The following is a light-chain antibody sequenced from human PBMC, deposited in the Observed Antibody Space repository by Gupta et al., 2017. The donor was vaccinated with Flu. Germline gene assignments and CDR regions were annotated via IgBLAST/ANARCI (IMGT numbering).Light chain of an antibody. V-gene: IGKV1-39*01. J-gene: IGKJ4*01. CDR3: IKGSSRRT. CDR2: AAS. CDR1: QSIRSY. Sequence: DIQLTQSPSSLSASVGDRVAITCRASQSIRSYLNWYQQKPGKAPKLLIYAASRVKSGVPSRSRDRGQVTDFILTSSRLQIEHLETDNGIKGSSRRTFGEGTTVEIK.